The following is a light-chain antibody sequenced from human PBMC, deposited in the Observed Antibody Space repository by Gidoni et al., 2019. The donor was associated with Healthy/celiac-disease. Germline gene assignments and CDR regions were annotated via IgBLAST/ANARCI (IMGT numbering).Light chain of an antibody. CDR2: GAS. V-gene: IGKV3-15*01. Sequence: EVVMTQSPATLSVSPGERATLSCRASQSVRSNLAWYQHKPGQAPRLLIYGASTRATGIPARFSVSGSGTEFTLTISSLQSEDFAVYYCQQYNNWPPYTFXQXTKLEIK. J-gene: IGKJ2*01. CDR1: QSVRSN. CDR3: QQYNNWPPYT.